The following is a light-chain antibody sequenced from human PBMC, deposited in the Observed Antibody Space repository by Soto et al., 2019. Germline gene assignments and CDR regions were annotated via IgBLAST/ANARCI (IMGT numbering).Light chain of an antibody. CDR3: QQSYGTPIT. CDR1: QSISSY. Sequence: DIKMTQSPSTLSASVGDSVTLTGRASQSISSYLNWYQQKPGKAPKLLIYAASSLQSEVPSRFSGSGSGTDFTLTITSLQPEEFATYYCQQSYGTPITVGPGTRLDI. V-gene: IGKV1-39*01. J-gene: IGKJ5*01. CDR2: AAS.